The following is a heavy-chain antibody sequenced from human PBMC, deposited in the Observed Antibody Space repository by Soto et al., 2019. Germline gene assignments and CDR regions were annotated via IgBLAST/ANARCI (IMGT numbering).Heavy chain of an antibody. CDR2: IKSKTDGGTT. D-gene: IGHD3-22*01. V-gene: IGHV3-15*07. CDR3: TTYYYDSSGERALDY. J-gene: IGHJ4*02. CDR1: GYTFSNAW. Sequence: EVQLVESGGGLVKPGGSLRLSCEASGYTFSNAWMNWVRQAPGKGLEWVGRIKSKTDGGTTDYAAPVKGRFTISRDDSKNTLYLQMNSLKTEDTAVYYCTTYYYDSSGERALDYWGQGTLVPVSS.